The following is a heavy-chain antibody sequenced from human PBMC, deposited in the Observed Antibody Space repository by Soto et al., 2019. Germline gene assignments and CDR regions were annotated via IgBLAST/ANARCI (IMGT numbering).Heavy chain of an antibody. V-gene: IGHV4-38-2*01. CDR1: GDSISSGYY. CDR3: ASSSLYGMDV. CDR2: IYHSGTT. J-gene: IGHJ6*02. Sequence: PSETLSLTCAVSGDSISSGYYWAWIRQPPGKGLEWIGSIYHSGTTYCNPSLESRVTISVETSKNQFSLKLSSVTAADSAVYYCASSSLYGMDVWGQGTTVTVSS.